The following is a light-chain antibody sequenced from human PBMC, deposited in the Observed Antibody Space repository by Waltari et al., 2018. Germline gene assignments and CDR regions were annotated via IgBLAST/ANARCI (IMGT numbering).Light chain of an antibody. CDR3: AAWDDSLSGFYV. CDR2: RNT. Sequence: QSVLTQPPSASGTPGQRVTTPSSGSSSNIGRNYVYWYQQLPGTAPKPLIYRNTQRPSGVPDRFSGSKSGTSASLAISGLRSEDEADYYCAAWDDSLSGFYVFGTGTKVTVL. J-gene: IGLJ1*01. CDR1: SSNIGRNY. V-gene: IGLV1-47*01.